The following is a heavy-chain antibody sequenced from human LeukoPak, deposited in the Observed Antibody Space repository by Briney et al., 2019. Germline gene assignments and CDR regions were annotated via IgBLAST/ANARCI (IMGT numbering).Heavy chain of an antibody. J-gene: IGHJ4*02. CDR1: GFTVSSNY. V-gene: IGHV3-66*01. CDR2: IYSGGST. D-gene: IGHD3-22*01. CDR3: ARDGLSRYYDSSGYYSK. Sequence: GSLRLSCAASGFTVSSNYMSWVRQAPGKGLEWVSVIYSGGSTYYADSVKGRFTISRDNSKNTLYLQMNSLRAEDTAVYYCARDGLSRYYDSSGYYSKWGQGTLVTVSS.